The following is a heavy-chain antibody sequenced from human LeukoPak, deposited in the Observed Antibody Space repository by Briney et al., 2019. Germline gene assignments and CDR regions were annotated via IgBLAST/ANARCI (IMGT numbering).Heavy chain of an antibody. Sequence: GGSLRLSCAASGFTFSSYAMHWVRQAPGKGLEYVSAISSNGGSTYYASSVKGRFTISRDNSKNTLYLQMGSLRAEDMAVYYCARALEGYGSSTSCPGYWGQGTLVTVSS. CDR2: ISSNGGST. D-gene: IGHD2-2*01. CDR1: GFTFSSYA. V-gene: IGHV3-64*01. J-gene: IGHJ4*02. CDR3: ARALEGYGSSTSCPGY.